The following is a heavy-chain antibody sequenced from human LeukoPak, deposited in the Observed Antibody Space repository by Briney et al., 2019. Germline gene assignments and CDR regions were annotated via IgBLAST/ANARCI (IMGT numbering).Heavy chain of an antibody. D-gene: IGHD6-19*01. Sequence: GESLRLSCAASGFSFSTYNMNWVRQAPGKGLEWLSYISSSGSSTHYADSVKGRFTVSRDNAKNSLYLQMDSLRAEDTAVYYCARDPIAVADSNWFDPWGQGTLVTVSS. V-gene: IGHV3-48*04. CDR3: ARDPIAVADSNWFDP. CDR1: GFSFSTYN. CDR2: ISSSGSST. J-gene: IGHJ5*02.